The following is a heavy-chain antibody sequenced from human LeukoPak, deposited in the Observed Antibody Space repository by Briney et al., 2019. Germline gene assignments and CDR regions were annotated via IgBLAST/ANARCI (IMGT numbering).Heavy chain of an antibody. CDR2: ISGSGGST. Sequence: LPGGTLRLSCAASGFTFSNSGMSWVRQAPGKGLEWVSAISGSGGSTSYADSVKGRFTISRDNSKNTLYLQINSLRAEDTAVYYCARASFGAPYCSGGSCNYYFEYWGQGTLVTVSS. J-gene: IGHJ4*02. CDR1: GFTFSNSG. V-gene: IGHV3-23*01. CDR3: ARASFGAPYCSGGSCNYYFEY. D-gene: IGHD2-15*01.